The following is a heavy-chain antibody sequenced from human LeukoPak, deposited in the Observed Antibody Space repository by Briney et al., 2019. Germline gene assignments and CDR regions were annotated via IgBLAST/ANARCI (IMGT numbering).Heavy chain of an antibody. Sequence: GESLKISCKGSGYSFTSYWIGWVRQMPGKGLEWMGIIYPGDSDTRYSPSFQGQVTISADKSISTAYLQWSSLKASDTAMYYCARLRRDCSGGSCYSDEYFQHWGQGTLVTVSS. CDR2: IYPGDSDT. CDR1: GYSFTSYW. V-gene: IGHV5-51*01. J-gene: IGHJ1*01. D-gene: IGHD2-15*01. CDR3: ARLRRDCSGGSCYSDEYFQH.